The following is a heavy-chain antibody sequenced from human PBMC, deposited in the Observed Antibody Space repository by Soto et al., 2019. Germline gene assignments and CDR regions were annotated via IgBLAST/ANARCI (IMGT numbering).Heavy chain of an antibody. V-gene: IGHV1-3*01. J-gene: IGHJ6*02. CDR3: ARDPSYYGMDV. Sequence: ASVEASWKASGYTLNSYSMYSVPQAPGQRLEWMGWINAGNGNTKYSQKFQGRVTITRDTSASTAYMELSSLRSEDTAVYYCARDPSYYGMDVWGQGTTVTVSS. CDR2: INAGNGNT. CDR1: GYTLNSYS.